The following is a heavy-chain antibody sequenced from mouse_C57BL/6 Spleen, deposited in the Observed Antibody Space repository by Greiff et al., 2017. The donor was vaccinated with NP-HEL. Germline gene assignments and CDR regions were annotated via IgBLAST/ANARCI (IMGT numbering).Heavy chain of an antibody. CDR2: IDPNSGGT. J-gene: IGHJ1*03. CDR3: ARGDWDGWYFDV. Sequence: QVQLQQPGAELVKPGASVKLSCKASGYTFTSYWMHWVKQRPGRGLELIGRIDPNSGGTTYNEKFKSTATLTVDKPSSTAYMQLSSLTSEDSAVYYCARGDWDGWYFDVWGTGTTVTVSS. D-gene: IGHD4-1*01. V-gene: IGHV1-72*01. CDR1: GYTFTSYW.